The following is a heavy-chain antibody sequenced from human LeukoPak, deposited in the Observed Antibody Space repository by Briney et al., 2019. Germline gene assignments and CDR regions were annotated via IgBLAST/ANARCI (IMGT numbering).Heavy chain of an antibody. J-gene: IGHJ6*03. CDR3: AKDRRAIDYYYMDV. CDR1: EFTFSTYG. Sequence: GGSLRLSCAASEFTFSTYGMHWVRQAPGKGLEWVAFIRYDGSNKYYADSVKGRFTISRDNSKNTLYLQMNSLRAEDTAVYYCAKDRRAIDYYYMDVWGKGTTVTISS. CDR2: IRYDGSNK. V-gene: IGHV3-30*02.